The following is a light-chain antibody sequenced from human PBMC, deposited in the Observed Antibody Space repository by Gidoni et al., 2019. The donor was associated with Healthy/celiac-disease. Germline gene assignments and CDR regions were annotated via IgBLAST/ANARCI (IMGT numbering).Light chain of an antibody. CDR1: QSISSY. CDR2: AAS. Sequence: DIQMTQSPSSLSASVGDRVTITRRASQSISSYLNWYQQKPGKAPKLLIYAASSLQSGGPSRFSGSGSGTDFTRTISSLQPEDFATYYCQQSFTTPFTFGPGTKVDIK. V-gene: IGKV1-39*01. J-gene: IGKJ3*01. CDR3: QQSFTTPFT.